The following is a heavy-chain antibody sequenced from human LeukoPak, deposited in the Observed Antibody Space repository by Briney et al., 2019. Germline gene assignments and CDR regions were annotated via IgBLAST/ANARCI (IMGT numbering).Heavy chain of an antibody. CDR1: GYTFTSYG. CDR2: INAYNGNT. D-gene: IGHD2-15*01. V-gene: IGHV1-18*01. Sequence: ASVKVSCKASGYTFTSYGISWVRQAPGQGLEWMGWINAYNGNTNYAQKLQGRVTMTTNTSTSTAYMELRSLRSDDTAVYYCARDYCSGGSCYLVLAPWGQGTLVTVSS. CDR3: ARDYCSGGSCYLVLAP. J-gene: IGHJ5*02.